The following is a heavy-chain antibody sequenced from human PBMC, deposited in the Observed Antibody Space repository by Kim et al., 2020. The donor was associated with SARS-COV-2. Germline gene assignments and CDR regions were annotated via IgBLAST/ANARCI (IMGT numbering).Heavy chain of an antibody. J-gene: IGHJ4*01. D-gene: IGHD3-22*01. CDR3: ARGSRGGHYYEKFPLDV. V-gene: IGHV4-30-2*01. Sequence: SLKSRVTISVDRSKGQFSLNLSSVTAADTAVFYCARGSRGGHYYEKFPLDVWGQGTLVTVSA.